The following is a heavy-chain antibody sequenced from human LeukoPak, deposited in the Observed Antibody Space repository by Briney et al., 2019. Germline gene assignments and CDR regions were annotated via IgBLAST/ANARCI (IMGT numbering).Heavy chain of an antibody. Sequence: GGSLRLSCAASGFTLSSYTMNWVRQAPGKGLEWVSSISSSGSYIYYADSVKGRFTIFRDNAKNSLYLQMNSLRAEDTAVYYCAREDYGDSVFYYWGQGTLVTVSS. D-gene: IGHD4-17*01. CDR1: GFTLSSYT. J-gene: IGHJ4*02. CDR2: ISSSGSYI. CDR3: AREDYGDSVFYY. V-gene: IGHV3-21*01.